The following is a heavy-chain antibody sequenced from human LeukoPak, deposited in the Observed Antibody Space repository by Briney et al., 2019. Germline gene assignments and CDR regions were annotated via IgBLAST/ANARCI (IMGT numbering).Heavy chain of an antibody. D-gene: IGHD5-24*01. CDR3: ARGRRDGYNPSDY. CDR2: IWYDGSNK. Sequence: GGSLRLSCAASGFTFSSYEMNWVRQAPGKGLEWVAVIWYDGSNKYYADSVKGRFTISRDNSKNTLYLQMNSLRAEDTAVYYCARGRRDGYNPSDYWGQGTLVTVSS. V-gene: IGHV3-33*08. J-gene: IGHJ4*02. CDR1: GFTFSSYE.